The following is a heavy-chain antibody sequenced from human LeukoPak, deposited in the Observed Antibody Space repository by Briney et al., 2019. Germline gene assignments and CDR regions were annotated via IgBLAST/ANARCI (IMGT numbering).Heavy chain of an antibody. J-gene: IGHJ5*02. V-gene: IGHV4-61*02. D-gene: IGHD2-15*01. CDR2: IYMSGNT. CDR3: AGTRRYCSGGSCYNWFDP. Sequence: SQTLSLTCTVSGGSISSDIYYWSWIRQPAGKGLEWIGRIYMSGNTNYNLSLKSRLTISVDTSKNQFSLKLSSVTAADTAVYYCAGTRRYCSGGSCYNWFDPWGQGTLVTVSS. CDR1: GGSISSDIYY.